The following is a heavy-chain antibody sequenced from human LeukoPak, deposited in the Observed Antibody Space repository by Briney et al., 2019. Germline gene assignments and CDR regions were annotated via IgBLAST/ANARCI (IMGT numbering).Heavy chain of an antibody. CDR2: IKQDGSEK. CDR1: GFTFSTYW. Sequence: GGSLRLSCAASGFTFSTYWMTWVRQAPGKGLEWVANIKQDGSEKYYADSVKGRFTISRDNAKNSLYLQMNSLRAEDTAVYYCARGGGSYYLLFDYWGQGTLVTVSS. V-gene: IGHV3-7*03. J-gene: IGHJ4*02. D-gene: IGHD1-26*01. CDR3: ARGGGSYYLLFDY.